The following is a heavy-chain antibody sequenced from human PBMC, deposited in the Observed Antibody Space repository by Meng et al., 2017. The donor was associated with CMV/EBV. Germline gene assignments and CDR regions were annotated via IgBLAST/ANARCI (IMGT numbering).Heavy chain of an antibody. CDR1: GFTFSSYP. Sequence: GGSLRLSCAASGFTFSSYPMHWVRQAPGKGLEWVAVISYDGNNKYYADSVKGRFTISRDNSKNTLYLQMNSLRTEDTAVYYCATLRELIDYWGQGTLVTSPQ. V-gene: IGHV3-30-3*01. J-gene: IGHJ4*02. CDR2: ISYDGNNK. D-gene: IGHD1-26*01. CDR3: ATLRELIDY.